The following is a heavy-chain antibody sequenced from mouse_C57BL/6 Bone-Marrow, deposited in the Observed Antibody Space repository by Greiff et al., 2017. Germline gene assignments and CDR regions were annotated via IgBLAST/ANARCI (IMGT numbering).Heavy chain of an antibody. D-gene: IGHD2-3*01. CDR3: ARDGYYVGFAY. J-gene: IGHJ3*01. CDR1: GYTFTSYW. Sequence: VQLQQPGTELVKPGASVKLSCKASGYTFTSYWMHWVKQRPGQGLEWIGNINPSNGGTNYNEKFKSKATLTVDKSSSTASMQLISLTSVDSAVYDGARDGYYVGFAYWGQGTLVTVSA. CDR2: INPSNGGT. V-gene: IGHV1-53*01.